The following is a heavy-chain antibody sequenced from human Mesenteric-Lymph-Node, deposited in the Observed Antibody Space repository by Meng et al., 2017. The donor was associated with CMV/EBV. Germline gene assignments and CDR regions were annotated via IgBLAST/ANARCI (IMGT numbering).Heavy chain of an antibody. Sequence: SGPTLVKPTQTLTLTCTLSGLSVATIKVGVGWIRQPPGKALEWLAVIYWNDHKRYNPSLKSRLTITKDTSKNQVVLTMTNMDPVDTATYYCAHTLSYYYYGMDVWGQGTTVTVSS. D-gene: IGHD2/OR15-2a*01. CDR2: IYWNDHK. CDR1: GLSVATIKVG. CDR3: AHTLSYYYYGMDV. J-gene: IGHJ6*02. V-gene: IGHV2-5*01.